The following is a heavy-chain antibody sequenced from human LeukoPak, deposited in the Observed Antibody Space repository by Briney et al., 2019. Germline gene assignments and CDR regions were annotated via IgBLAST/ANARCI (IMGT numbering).Heavy chain of an antibody. CDR3: ARDYYDSSGYYLKYFQH. D-gene: IGHD3-22*01. Sequence: GGSLRLSCVASGFTFSSYSTNWVRQAPGKGLEWVSCIGSSSNYIYYGDSVKGRFTISRDNAKNSLYLQMNSLRAEDTAVYYCARDYYDSSGYYLKYFQHWGQGTLVTVSS. J-gene: IGHJ1*01. V-gene: IGHV3-21*01. CDR2: IGSSSNYI. CDR1: GFTFSSYS.